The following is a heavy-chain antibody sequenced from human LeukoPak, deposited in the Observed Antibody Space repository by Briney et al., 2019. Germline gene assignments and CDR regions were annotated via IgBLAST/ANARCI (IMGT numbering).Heavy chain of an antibody. CDR3: AKDGSWGDYQFYFYMDV. CDR2: ISGSGYYT. J-gene: IGHJ6*03. CDR1: GFTFCSFA. Sequence: GGSLRLSCEASGFTFCSFAMSWVRQAPGKGLEWVSGISGSGYYTYYADSVKGRFTISRDNSKNTLYIELNSLRAEDTALYFCAKDGSWGDYQFYFYMDVWGKGTTVTVSS. D-gene: IGHD3-16*01. V-gene: IGHV3-23*01.